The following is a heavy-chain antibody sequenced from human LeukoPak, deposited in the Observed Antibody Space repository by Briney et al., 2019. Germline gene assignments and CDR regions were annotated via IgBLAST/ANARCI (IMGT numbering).Heavy chain of an antibody. D-gene: IGHD6-19*01. V-gene: IGHV1-46*01. J-gene: IGHJ4*02. CDR3: ARFAVHRRLAVNGQFGLDY. Sequence: ASVKVSCKASGYTFTGYYMHWVRQAPGQGLEWMGWINPSGGTTNYAQKLQGRITMTSDTSTSTVYMELSSLRSEDTAVYYCARFAVHRRLAVNGQFGLDYWAQGTRVTVSS. CDR1: GYTFTGYY. CDR2: INPSGGTT.